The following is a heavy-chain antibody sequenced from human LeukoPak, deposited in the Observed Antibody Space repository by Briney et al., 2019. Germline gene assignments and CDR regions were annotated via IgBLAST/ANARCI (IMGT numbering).Heavy chain of an antibody. J-gene: IGHJ6*03. D-gene: IGHD2-2*01. V-gene: IGHV1-2*02. CDR1: GYTFTGCY. Sequence: ASVKVSCKASGYTFTGCYMHWVRQAPGQGLEWMGWINPNSGGTNYAQKFQGRVTMTRDTSISTAYMELSRLRSDDTAVYYCAREGATGCSSTSCYEVYYYYYMDVWGKGTTVTISS. CDR3: AREGATGCSSTSCYEVYYYYYMDV. CDR2: INPNSGGT.